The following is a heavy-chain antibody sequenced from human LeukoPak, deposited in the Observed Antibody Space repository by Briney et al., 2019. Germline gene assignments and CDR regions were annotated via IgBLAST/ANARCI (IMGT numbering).Heavy chain of an antibody. CDR1: GYSISSGYY. CDR2: IYHSGST. V-gene: IGHV4-38-2*02. D-gene: IGHD4-17*01. Sequence: SETLSLTCTVSGYSISSGYYWGWIRQPPGKGPEWIGSIYHSGSTYYNPSLKSRVTISVDTSKNQFSLKLSSVTAADTAVYYCAGQTTATTLAYFDYWGQGTLVTVSS. J-gene: IGHJ4*02. CDR3: AGQTTATTLAYFDY.